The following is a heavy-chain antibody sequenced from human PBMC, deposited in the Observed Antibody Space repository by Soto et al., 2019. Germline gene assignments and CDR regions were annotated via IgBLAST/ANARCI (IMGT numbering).Heavy chain of an antibody. D-gene: IGHD3-3*01. CDR2: MFYIGLT. Sequence: SETLSLTCSVSGYSVTSSYYYWAWIRQPPGKGLEWIGSMFYIGLTYYNPSLKSRVTLSVDTSKNQFSVRLNSVTAADTAVYYCAPLSVSLSGHYGIHVWGQGTTVTVSS. J-gene: IGHJ6*02. CDR3: APLSVSLSGHYGIHV. V-gene: IGHV4-39*01. CDR1: GYSVTSSYYY.